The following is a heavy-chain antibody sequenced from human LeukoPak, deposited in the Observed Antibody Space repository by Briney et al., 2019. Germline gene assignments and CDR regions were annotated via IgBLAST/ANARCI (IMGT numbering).Heavy chain of an antibody. CDR2: ISGSGAST. Sequence: GGSLRLSCAASGFTFGFYAMNWVRQAPGKGLQWVSVISGSGASTYYADSVKGRFTISRDNSKNTLYLQMNSLRAEDTAVYYCAKDSDEIPPDAFDIWGQGTMVTVSS. D-gene: IGHD1-14*01. CDR3: AKDSDEIPPDAFDI. CDR1: GFTFGFYA. J-gene: IGHJ3*02. V-gene: IGHV3-23*01.